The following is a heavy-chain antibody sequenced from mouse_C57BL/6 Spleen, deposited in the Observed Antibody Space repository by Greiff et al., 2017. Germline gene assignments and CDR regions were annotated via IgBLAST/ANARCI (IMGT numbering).Heavy chain of an antibody. J-gene: IGHJ2*01. CDR2: ISSGSSTI. CDR3: ARQGYYDYDGTPYFDY. Sequence: DVKLVESGGGLVKPGGSPKLSCAASGFTFSDYGMHWVRQAPEKGLEWVAYISSGSSTIYYADTVKGRFTISRDNAKNTLFLQMTSLRSEDTAMYYCARQGYYDYDGTPYFDYWGQGTTLTVSS. D-gene: IGHD2-4*01. V-gene: IGHV5-17*01. CDR1: GFTFSDYG.